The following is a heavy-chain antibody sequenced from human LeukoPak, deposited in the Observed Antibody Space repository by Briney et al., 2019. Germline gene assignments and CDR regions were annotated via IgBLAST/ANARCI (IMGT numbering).Heavy chain of an antibody. J-gene: IGHJ4*02. CDR3: ARAVGYCSGGSCSLDY. CDR1: GGSISSGGYY. CDR2: IYYSGST. D-gene: IGHD2-15*01. V-gene: IGHV4-31*03. Sequence: PSQTLSLTCTVSGGSISSGGYYWSWIRQHPGKGLKWIGYIYYSGSTFHTSSLKSRITISVDTSKNQFSLRLSSVTAADTAVYYCARAVGYCSGGSCSLDYWGQGTLVTVSS.